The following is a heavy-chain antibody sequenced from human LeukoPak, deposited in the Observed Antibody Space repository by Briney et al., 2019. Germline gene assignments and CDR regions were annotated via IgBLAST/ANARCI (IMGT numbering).Heavy chain of an antibody. J-gene: IGHJ4*02. V-gene: IGHV3-23*01. CDR2: ISGNGET. CDR1: GFTFSSYW. Sequence: GSLRLSCGASGFTFSSYWMSWVRQAPGKGLEWVSAISGNGETHYADSVKGRFTISRDNSKNTLYLQMISLRVEDTAVYYFGKNRVIMVRGGAYFASWGQGTLVTVSS. CDR3: GKNRVIMVRGGAYFAS. D-gene: IGHD3-10*01.